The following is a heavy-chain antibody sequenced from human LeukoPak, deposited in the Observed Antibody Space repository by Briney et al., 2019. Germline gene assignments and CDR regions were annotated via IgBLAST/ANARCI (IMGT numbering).Heavy chain of an antibody. D-gene: IGHD3-10*01. V-gene: IGHV3-7*03. CDR3: AKGSDYYGSGSLDY. CDR2: IRQDGSEK. Sequence: GSLRLSCAASGFTFSDYYMSWIRQAPGKGLEWVANIRQDGSEKYYVDSVKGRFTISRDNAKNSLYLQMNSLRAEDTAVYYCAKGSDYYGSGSLDYWGQGTLVTVSS. J-gene: IGHJ4*02. CDR1: GFTFSDYY.